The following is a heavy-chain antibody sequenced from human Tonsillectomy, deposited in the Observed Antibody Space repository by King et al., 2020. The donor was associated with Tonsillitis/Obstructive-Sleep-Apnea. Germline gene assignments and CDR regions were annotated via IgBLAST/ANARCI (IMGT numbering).Heavy chain of an antibody. D-gene: IGHD3-3*01. CDR2: IYNSGNT. Sequence: LQLQESGPGLVKPSETLSLICNVSGGSISNSSYYWGWIRQPPGQGLEWIGNIYNSGNTFYNPSLRSRVTTSVDRSKNQFSLKLNSVTAADTAVYYCARGGRTITIVGVVIPFDHWGQGTLVTVSS. J-gene: IGHJ4*02. CDR1: GGSISNSSYY. V-gene: IGHV4-39*01. CDR3: ARGGRTITIVGVVIPFDH.